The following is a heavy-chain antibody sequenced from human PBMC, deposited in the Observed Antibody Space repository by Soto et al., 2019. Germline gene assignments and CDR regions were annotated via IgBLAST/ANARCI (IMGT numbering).Heavy chain of an antibody. CDR2: IYPGDSDT. J-gene: IGHJ6*02. D-gene: IGHD5-18*01. V-gene: IGHV5-51*01. CDR1: GYSFTSYC. CDR3: ARTESGYSYGFADV. Sequence: GEALKISWKGSGYSFTSYCIVWVRQMPGKGLEWMGIIYPGDSDTRYSPSFQGQVTISADKSISTAYLQWSSLKASDTAMYYCARTESGYSYGFADVWGQGTTVTVSS.